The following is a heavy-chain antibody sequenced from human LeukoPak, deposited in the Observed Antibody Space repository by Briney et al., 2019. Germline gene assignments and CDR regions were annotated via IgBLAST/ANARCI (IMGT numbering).Heavy chain of an antibody. V-gene: IGHV3-23*01. Sequence: GGSLRLSCAASGFTFSSYVMHWVRQAPGKGLDYVSAVSDSGGSTFYADSVKGRFTISRDNAKNTLYLQMNSLRAEDTAVYYCVKKGLGYCSNGVCHFDYWGQGTLVTVSS. J-gene: IGHJ4*02. CDR1: GFTFSSYV. CDR3: VKKGLGYCSNGVCHFDY. D-gene: IGHD2-8*01. CDR2: VSDSGGST.